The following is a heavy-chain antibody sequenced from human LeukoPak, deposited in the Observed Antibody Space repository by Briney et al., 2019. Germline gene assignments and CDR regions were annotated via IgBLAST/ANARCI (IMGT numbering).Heavy chain of an antibody. CDR3: ATGRLEYYYDSSGYYSLRY. V-gene: IGHV1-24*01. J-gene: IGHJ4*02. CDR2: FDPEDGET. CDR1: GYTLTESS. Sequence: ASVKVSCKVSGYTLTESSMHWVRQAPGKGLEWMGGFDPEDGETIYAQKFQGRVTMTEDTSTDTAYMELSSLRSEDTAVYYCATGRLEYYYDSSGYYSLRYWGQGTLVTVSS. D-gene: IGHD3-22*01.